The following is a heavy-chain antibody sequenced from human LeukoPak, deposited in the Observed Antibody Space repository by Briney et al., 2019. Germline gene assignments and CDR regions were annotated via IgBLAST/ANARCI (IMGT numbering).Heavy chain of an antibody. Sequence: PGGSLRLSCTASGFTFSNYDIHWVRQAPGKGLEWVAFIQYDGSNKYYADSVKGRFTISRDNSKNTLYLLMNSLRAEDTAVYYCANVSGVGSSWSPFDYWGQGTLVTVSS. CDR2: IQYDGSNK. V-gene: IGHV3-30*02. D-gene: IGHD6-13*01. CDR1: GFTFSNYD. CDR3: ANVSGVGSSWSPFDY. J-gene: IGHJ4*02.